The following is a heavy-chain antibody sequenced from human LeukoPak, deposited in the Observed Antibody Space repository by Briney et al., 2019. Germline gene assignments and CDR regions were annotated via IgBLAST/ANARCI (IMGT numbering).Heavy chain of an antibody. D-gene: IGHD2-15*01. J-gene: IGHJ3*02. Sequence: GGSLRLPCAASGFTFRDYAMNWVRQAPGKGLEWVSAISGSGGSTYYADSVKGRFTISRDNSKSTLYLQMNSLRAEDTAVYYFATESPSYSGAFDIRGQGTIVTVSS. CDR1: GFTFRDYA. CDR2: ISGSGGST. CDR3: ATESPSYSGAFDI. V-gene: IGHV3-23*01.